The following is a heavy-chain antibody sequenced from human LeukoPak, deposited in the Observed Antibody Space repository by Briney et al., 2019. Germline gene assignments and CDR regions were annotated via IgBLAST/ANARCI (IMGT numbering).Heavy chain of an antibody. CDR3: ARALAVAGNYYYYGMDV. CDR2: IIPIFGTA. J-gene: IGHJ6*02. CDR1: GGTFSSYA. Sequence: AASVKVSCKASGGTFSSYAISWVRQAPGQGLEWMGGIIPIFGTANYAQKFQGRVTITTDESTSIAYMELSSLRSEDTAVYYCARALAVAGNYYYYGMDVWGQGTTVTVSS. V-gene: IGHV1-69*05. D-gene: IGHD6-19*01.